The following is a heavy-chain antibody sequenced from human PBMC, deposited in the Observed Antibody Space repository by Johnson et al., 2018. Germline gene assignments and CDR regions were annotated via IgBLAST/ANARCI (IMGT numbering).Heavy chain of an antibody. Sequence: VQLQESGGALVQPGESLRLSCTASGIILNIYDIHWIRQAAGKGLEWLSYISKSGASIYYADSLKGRFTVSTDTANNSVILQMNSLRDENTAVYYCRRWAGNTHIWGQGTMVPVSS. V-gene: IGHV3-48*02. CDR2: ISKSGASI. D-gene: IGHD2/OR15-2a*01. J-gene: IGHJ3*02. CDR1: GIILNIYD. CDR3: RRWAGNTHI.